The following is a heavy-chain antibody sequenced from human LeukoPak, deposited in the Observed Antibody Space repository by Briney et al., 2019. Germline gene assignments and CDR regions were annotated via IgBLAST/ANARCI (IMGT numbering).Heavy chain of an antibody. CDR1: GGTFSSYA. D-gene: IGHD6-19*01. J-gene: IGHJ4*02. CDR3: ARGPRVAVAGTRNYYFDY. Sequence: ASVKVSCKASGGTFSSYAISWVRQAPGQGLEWMGRIIPILGIANYAQKFQGRVTMTRNTSISTAYMELSSLRSEDTAVYYCARGPRVAVAGTRNYYFDYWGQGTLVTVSS. V-gene: IGHV1-69*04. CDR2: IIPILGIA.